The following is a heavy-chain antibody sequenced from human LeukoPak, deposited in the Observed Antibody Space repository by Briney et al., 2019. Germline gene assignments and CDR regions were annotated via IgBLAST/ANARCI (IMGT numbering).Heavy chain of an antibody. Sequence: PSETLCLTCTVSGGSISSYYWSWIRQPPGKGLEWIGYIYYSGSTNYNPSLKSRVTISVDTSKNQFSLKLSSVTAADTAVYYCAGGVSAPLDYWGQGTLVTVSS. V-gene: IGHV4-59*01. J-gene: IGHJ4*02. D-gene: IGHD3-16*01. CDR1: GGSISSYY. CDR3: AGGVSAPLDY. CDR2: IYYSGST.